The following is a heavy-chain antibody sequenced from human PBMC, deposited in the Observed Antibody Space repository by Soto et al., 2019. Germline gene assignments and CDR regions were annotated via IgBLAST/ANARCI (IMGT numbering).Heavy chain of an antibody. J-gene: IGHJ6*02. CDR3: AREDSTPQYYYYGMDV. CDR2: INPNSGGT. D-gene: IGHD2-2*01. V-gene: IGHV1-2*02. Sequence: GASVKVSCKASGYTFTGYYMHWVRQAPGQGLEWMGWINPNSGGTNYAQKFQGRVTMTRDTSISTAYMELSRLRSDDTAVYYCAREDSTPQYYYYGMDVWGQGTTVTVSS. CDR1: GYTFTGYY.